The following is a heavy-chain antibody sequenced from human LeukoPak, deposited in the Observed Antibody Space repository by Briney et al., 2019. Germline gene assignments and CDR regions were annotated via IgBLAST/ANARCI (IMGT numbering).Heavy chain of an antibody. J-gene: IGHJ3*02. V-gene: IGHV1-69*04. CDR2: IIPILGIA. CDR1: GYSFSSYG. D-gene: IGHD3-22*01. Sequence: SVKVSCKASGYSFSSYGITWVRQAPGQGLSGWGRIIPILGIANYAQKFQGRVTITADKSTSTAYMELSSLRSEDTAVYYCARPYDSSGTDAFDIWGQGTMVTVSS. CDR3: ARPYDSSGTDAFDI.